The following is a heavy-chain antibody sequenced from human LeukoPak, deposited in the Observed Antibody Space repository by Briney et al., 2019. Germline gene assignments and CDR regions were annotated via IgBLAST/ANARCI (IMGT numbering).Heavy chain of an antibody. Sequence: SGGSLRLSCAASGFTFSSYGMHWVRQAPGKGLEWVAVISYDGSNKYYADSVKGRFTISRDNSKNALYLQMNSLRAEDTAVYYCARGALYYMDVWGKGTTVTISS. J-gene: IGHJ6*03. V-gene: IGHV3-30*03. CDR3: ARGALYYMDV. CDR1: GFTFSSYG. CDR2: ISYDGSNK.